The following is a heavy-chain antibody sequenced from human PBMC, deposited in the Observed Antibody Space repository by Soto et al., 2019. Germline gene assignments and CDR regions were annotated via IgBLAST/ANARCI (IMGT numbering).Heavy chain of an antibody. CDR2: ISYDGSNK. Sequence: GGSLRLSSAASGFTFSSYAMHWVRQAPGKGLEWVAVISYDGSNKYYADSVKGRFTISRDNSKNTLYLQMNSLRAEDTAVYYCARDLAYYYYGMDVWGQGTTVTVSS. V-gene: IGHV3-30-3*01. CDR3: ARDLAYYYYGMDV. J-gene: IGHJ6*02. CDR1: GFTFSSYA.